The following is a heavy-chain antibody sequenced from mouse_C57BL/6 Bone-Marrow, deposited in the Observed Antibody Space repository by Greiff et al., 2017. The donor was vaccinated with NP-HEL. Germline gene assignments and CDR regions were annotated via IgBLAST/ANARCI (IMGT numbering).Heavy chain of an antibody. V-gene: IGHV14-4*01. D-gene: IGHD2-5*01. CDR3: TNINYNY. J-gene: IGHJ2*01. Sequence: EVQLQQSGAELVRPGASVKLSCTASGFNIKDDYMHWVKQRPEQGLEWIGWIDPENGDTEYASKFQGKATITADTSSNTAYLQLSSLTSEDTAVYYCTNINYNYWGQGTTLTVSS. CDR1: GFNIKDDY. CDR2: IDPENGDT.